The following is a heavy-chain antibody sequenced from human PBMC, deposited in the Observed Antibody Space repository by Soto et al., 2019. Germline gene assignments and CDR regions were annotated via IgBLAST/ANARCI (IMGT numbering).Heavy chain of an antibody. J-gene: IGHJ6*02. D-gene: IGHD6-13*01. CDR1: GGSFSGYY. V-gene: IGHV4-34*01. CDR3: ARGMSPGYSSSWYVYYYGMDV. Sequence: SETLSLTCAVYGGSFSGYYWIWIRQPPGKGLEWIGEINHSGSTNYNPSLKSRVTISVDTSKNQFSLKLSSVTAADTAVYYCARGMSPGYSSSWYVYYYGMDVWGQGTTVTVSS. CDR2: INHSGST.